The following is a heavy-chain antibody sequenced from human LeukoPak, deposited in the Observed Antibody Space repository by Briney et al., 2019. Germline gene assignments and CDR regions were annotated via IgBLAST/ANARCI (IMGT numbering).Heavy chain of an antibody. CDR3: AASPSKVTTLPPDY. J-gene: IGHJ4*02. CDR2: IVVGSGNT. CDR1: GFTFTSSA. D-gene: IGHD4-17*01. V-gene: IGHV1-58*02. Sequence: SVKVSCKASGFTFTSSAMQWVRQARGQRLEWIGWIVVGSGNTNYAQKFQERVTITRDMSTSTAYMELSSLRSEDTAVYYCAASPSKVTTLPPDYWGQGTLVTVSS.